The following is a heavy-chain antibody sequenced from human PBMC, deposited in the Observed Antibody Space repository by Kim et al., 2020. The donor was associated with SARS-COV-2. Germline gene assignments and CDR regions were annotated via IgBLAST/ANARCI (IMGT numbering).Heavy chain of an antibody. CDR2: INWNGGST. CDR1: GFTFDDYG. J-gene: IGHJ5*02. D-gene: IGHD5-12*01. Sequence: GGSLRLSCAASGFTFDDYGMSWVRQAPGKGLEWVSGINWNGGSTGYADSVKGRFTISRDNAKNSLYLQMNSLRAEDTALYHCARDLGGYSGYDLVGDNWFDPWGQGTLVTVSS. CDR3: ARDLGGYSGYDLVGDNWFDP. V-gene: IGHV3-20*01.